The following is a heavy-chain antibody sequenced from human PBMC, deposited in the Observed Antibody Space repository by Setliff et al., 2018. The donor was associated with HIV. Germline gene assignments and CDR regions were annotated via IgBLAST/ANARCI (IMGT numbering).Heavy chain of an antibody. Sequence: PSETLSLTCAVYGVPFSGYYWNWIRQPPGKGLEWIGEINHSGSINYNPSLKSRVTISVDTSKKQVSLKMNSVTAADTAVYYCARHIYDSSGYLTQYYFDYWGQGTLVTVSS. CDR1: GVPFSGYY. D-gene: IGHD3-22*01. V-gene: IGHV4-34*01. CDR2: INHSGSI. CDR3: ARHIYDSSGYLTQYYFDY. J-gene: IGHJ4*02.